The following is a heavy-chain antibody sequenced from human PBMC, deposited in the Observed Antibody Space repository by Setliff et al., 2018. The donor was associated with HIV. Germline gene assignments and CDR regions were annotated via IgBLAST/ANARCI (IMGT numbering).Heavy chain of an antibody. D-gene: IGHD5-18*01. CDR2: IRSKADKYAT. CDR3: ARLLSRLSHVEGSRGYSYGLDY. Sequence: GESLKISCAASGFTFSGAEIHWVRQASGKGLEWVGRIRSKADKYATDYGASAKGRFIISRDDSKKTAYLQMNSLRAEDTAVYYCARLLSRLSHVEGSRGYSYGLDYWGQGTLVTVSS. J-gene: IGHJ4*02. V-gene: IGHV3-73*01. CDR1: GFTFSGAE.